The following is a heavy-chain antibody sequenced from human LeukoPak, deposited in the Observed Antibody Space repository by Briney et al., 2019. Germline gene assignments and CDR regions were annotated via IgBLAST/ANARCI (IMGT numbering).Heavy chain of an antibody. D-gene: IGHD2-21*02. V-gene: IGHV4-59*12. J-gene: IGHJ4*02. Sequence: SETLSLTCTVSGGSISTYYWSWIRQPPGKGLEWIGYIHYSGSTNYNPSLKSRVTISVDTSKNQFSLKLSSVTAADTAVYYCARRGDIVVVTAIGSAFDYWGQGTPVTVSS. CDR3: ARRGDIVVVTAIGSAFDY. CDR1: GGSISTYY. CDR2: IHYSGST.